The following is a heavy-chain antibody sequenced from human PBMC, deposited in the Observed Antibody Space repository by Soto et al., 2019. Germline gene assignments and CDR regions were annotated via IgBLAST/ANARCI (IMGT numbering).Heavy chain of an antibody. CDR1: GDSVSSNRAA. CDR2: TYYRSKWYN. Sequence: SQTLSLTCAIPGDSVSSNRAAWNWIRQSPSRGLEWLGRTYYRSKWYNDYAVSVKSRITINPDTSKNQFSLQLNSVTPEDTAVYYCARAWGVSSGWYGSFSYWGQGTLVTVSS. V-gene: IGHV6-1*01. J-gene: IGHJ4*02. CDR3: ARAWGVSSGWYGSFSY. D-gene: IGHD6-19*01.